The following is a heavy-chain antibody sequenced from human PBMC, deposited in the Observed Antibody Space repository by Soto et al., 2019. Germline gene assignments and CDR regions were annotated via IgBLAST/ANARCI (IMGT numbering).Heavy chain of an antibody. J-gene: IGHJ4*02. CDR1: GGSISSGGYY. CDR2: IYYSGST. Sequence: QVQLQESGPGLVKPSQTLSLTCTVSGGSISSGGYYWSWIRQHPGKGLEWIGYIYYSGSTYYNPSLKSRVTISVDTSKNQFPLKLSSVTAADTAVYYCARGLKGPLVAHVDYWGQGTLVTVSS. CDR3: ARGLKGPLVAHVDY. D-gene: IGHD5-12*01. V-gene: IGHV4-31*03.